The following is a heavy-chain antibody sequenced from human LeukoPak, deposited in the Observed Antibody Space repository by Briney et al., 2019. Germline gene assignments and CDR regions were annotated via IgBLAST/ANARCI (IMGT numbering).Heavy chain of an antibody. CDR1: GDSISGTNW. J-gene: IGHJ4*02. CDR2: IYHSGST. D-gene: IGHD4-17*01. Sequence: SETLSLTCAVSGDSISGTNWWSWVRQPPGKGLEWIGEIYHSGSTSYNPSLKSRVTISVDKSKNHFSLRLSSVTAAGTAVYYCARNGDRHIDFWGQGTLVTVSS. V-gene: IGHV4-4*02. CDR3: ARNGDRHIDF.